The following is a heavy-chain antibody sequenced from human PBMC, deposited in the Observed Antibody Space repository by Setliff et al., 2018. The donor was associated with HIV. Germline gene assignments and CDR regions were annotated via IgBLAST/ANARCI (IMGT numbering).Heavy chain of an antibody. D-gene: IGHD1-1*01. CDR2: IYYTGFA. Sequence: SETLSLTCSVSGDSMSSGSYFWGWIRQTPGKGLEWIGNIYYTGFAYYNPSLKSRVTISLDTSKTHFYLNLTSATDADTAVYFCAREGRGDPAVATTRIDYWGQGKLVTVSS. CDR1: GDSMSSGSYF. J-gene: IGHJ4*02. CDR3: AREGRGDPAVATTRIDY. V-gene: IGHV4-39*02.